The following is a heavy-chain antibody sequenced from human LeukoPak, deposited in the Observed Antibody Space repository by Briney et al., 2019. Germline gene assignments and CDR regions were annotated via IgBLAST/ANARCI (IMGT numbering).Heavy chain of an antibody. J-gene: IGHJ4*02. CDR2: IIPIFGTA. CDR3: ARGSGSSADY. Sequence: GASVKVSCKASGYTFTSHGISWVRQAPGQGLEWMGGIIPIFGTANYAQKFQGRVTITADESTSTAYMELSSLRSEDTAVYYCARGSGSSADYWGRGTLVTVSS. V-gene: IGHV1-69*13. CDR1: GYTFTSHG. D-gene: IGHD1-26*01.